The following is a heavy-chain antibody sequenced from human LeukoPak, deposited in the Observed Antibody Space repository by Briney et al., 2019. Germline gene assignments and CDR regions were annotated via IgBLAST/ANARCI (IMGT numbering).Heavy chain of an antibody. CDR1: GYTFTSYD. CDR2: MNPNSGNT. J-gene: IGHJ3*02. D-gene: IGHD7-27*01. V-gene: IGHV1-8*01. Sequence: GASVTVSCKASGYTFTSYDINWVRQATGQGLEWMGWMNPNSGNTGYAQKFQGRVTMTRNTSISTAYMELSSLRSEDTAVYYCARSGRSLGAFDIWGQGTMVTVSS. CDR3: ARSGRSLGAFDI.